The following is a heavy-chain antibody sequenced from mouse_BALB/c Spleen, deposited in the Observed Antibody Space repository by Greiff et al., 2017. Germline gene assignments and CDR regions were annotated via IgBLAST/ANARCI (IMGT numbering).Heavy chain of an antibody. Sequence: VQLQQSGAELVRPGVSVKISCKGSGYTFTDYAMHWVKQSHAKSLEWIGVISTYYGDASYNQKFKGKATMTVDKSSSTAYMELARLTSEDSAIYYCARSDDGYCIAYWGQGTLVTVSA. V-gene: IGHV1S137*01. D-gene: IGHD2-3*01. J-gene: IGHJ3*01. CDR3: ARSDDGYCIAY. CDR2: ISTYYGDA. CDR1: GYTFTDYA.